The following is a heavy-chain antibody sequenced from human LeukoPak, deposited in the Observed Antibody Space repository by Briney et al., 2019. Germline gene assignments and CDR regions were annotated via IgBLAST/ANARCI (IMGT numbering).Heavy chain of an antibody. D-gene: IGHD5-12*01. CDR1: RFTFSSYA. J-gene: IGHJ4*02. Sequence: GGSLRLSCAASRFTFSSYAMSWVRQAPGKGLEWVSGISGSGGTTFSADSVRGRFTISRDNSKNTLYLQMNSLRAEDTAVYYCARDWDIIGGQGTLVTVSS. V-gene: IGHV3-23*01. CDR3: ARDWDII. CDR2: ISGSGGTT.